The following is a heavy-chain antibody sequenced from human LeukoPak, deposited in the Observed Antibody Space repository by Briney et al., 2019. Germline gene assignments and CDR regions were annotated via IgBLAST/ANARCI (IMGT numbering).Heavy chain of an antibody. CDR2: ISRSGSTI. Sequence: GGSLRLSCAASGFAFSSYEMNWVRQAPGKGLEWVSYISRSGSTIYYADSAKGRFTISRDNAKNSLSLQMNSLRAEDTAVYYCASTRGRGYSGYDWGYFDYWGQGSLVTVSS. CDR1: GFAFSSYE. CDR3: ASTRGRGYSGYDWGYFDY. J-gene: IGHJ4*02. D-gene: IGHD5-12*01. V-gene: IGHV3-48*03.